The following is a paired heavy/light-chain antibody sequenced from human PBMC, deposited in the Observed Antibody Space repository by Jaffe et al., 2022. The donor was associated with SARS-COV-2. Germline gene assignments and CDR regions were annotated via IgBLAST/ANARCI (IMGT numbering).Heavy chain of an antibody. CDR1: GYTFTDYA. D-gene: IGHD2-15*01. J-gene: IGHJ4*02. Sequence: QVQLVQSGTEVKKPGASVKVSCKASGYTFTDYAVHWVRQAPGQRLEWMGWINVGQGNTKYSQNLQGRFTITRDTSASTVYMELSSLRSEDTALYYCAREQLVTGDSCYAFWGQGTRLTVSS. V-gene: IGHV1-3*01. CDR2: INVGQGNT. CDR3: AREQLVTGDSCYAF.
Light chain of an antibody. Sequence: DIVLTQSPGTLSLSPGERATLSCRASQSVGSKYLVWFQQKPGQAPRLLIYGTSSRATGIPDRFSGSGSGTDFTLTISRLEPEDFAVYYCHQFDISPRTFGQGTKVEVK. CDR3: HQFDISPRT. CDR2: GTS. CDR1: QSVGSKY. J-gene: IGKJ1*01. V-gene: IGKV3-20*01.